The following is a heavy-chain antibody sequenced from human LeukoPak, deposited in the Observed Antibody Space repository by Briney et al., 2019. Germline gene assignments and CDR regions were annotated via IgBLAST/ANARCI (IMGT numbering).Heavy chain of an antibody. Sequence: GGSLRLSCAASGFIFSNYAMTWVRQAPGKGLEWLSTTTSGGDVTYYADSVKGRFTISRDNSRNTLYLQMNSLRGEDTAMYYCTRHEYKDERNWNDVFEFWGQGTLVTVSS. V-gene: IGHV3-23*01. D-gene: IGHD1-1*01. J-gene: IGHJ4*02. CDR3: TRHEYKDERNWNDVFEF. CDR1: GFIFSNYA. CDR2: TTSGGDVT.